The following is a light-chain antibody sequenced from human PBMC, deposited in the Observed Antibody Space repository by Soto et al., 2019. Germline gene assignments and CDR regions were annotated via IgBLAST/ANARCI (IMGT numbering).Light chain of an antibody. V-gene: IGKV3-15*01. Sequence: EIVMTQSPATLSLSPGERATLSCRASQTIDNTLAWYQRKPGQAPRLLIYDASTRATGVPARFSGSGSGTEFTLTISSLQSEDFAVYYCQQYNKWPPITFGQGTRLEI. CDR1: QTIDNT. CDR2: DAS. CDR3: QQYNKWPPIT. J-gene: IGKJ5*01.